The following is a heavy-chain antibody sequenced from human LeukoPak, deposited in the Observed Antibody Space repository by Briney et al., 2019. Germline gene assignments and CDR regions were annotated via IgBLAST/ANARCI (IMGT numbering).Heavy chain of an antibody. V-gene: IGHV4-4*07. CDR1: GGSISSYY. Sequence: PSESLSLTCTVSGGSISSYYWSWIRQPAGKGLEWIGRIYTSGSTNYNPSLKSRVTMSVDTSKNQFSLKLSSVTAADTAMYYCARDNYYDSSGYPRGWFDPWGQGTLVTVSS. D-gene: IGHD3-22*01. J-gene: IGHJ5*02. CDR2: IYTSGST. CDR3: ARDNYYDSSGYPRGWFDP.